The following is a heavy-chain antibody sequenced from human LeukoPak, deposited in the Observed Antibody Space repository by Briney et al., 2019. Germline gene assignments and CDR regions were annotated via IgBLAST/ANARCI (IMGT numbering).Heavy chain of an antibody. D-gene: IGHD2-8*01. V-gene: IGHV1-46*01. Sequence: ASVKVSCKASGYNFISYYMHWVRQAPGQGLEWMGIINPGGGSTSYAQKFQDRVTMTRDTSTSTVYMELSSLKSEDTAVYYCAREDVVLVDAVRYYYFMDVWGKGTTVTVSS. CDR1: GYNFISYY. CDR2: INPGGGST. J-gene: IGHJ6*03. CDR3: AREDVVLVDAVRYYYFMDV.